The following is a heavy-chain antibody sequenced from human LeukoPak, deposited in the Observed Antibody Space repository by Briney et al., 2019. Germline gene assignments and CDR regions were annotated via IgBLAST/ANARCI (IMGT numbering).Heavy chain of an antibody. J-gene: IGHJ4*02. V-gene: IGHV4-59*08. CDR3: GRMRIVGANDY. D-gene: IGHD1-26*01. Sequence: PSETLSLTCTVSGGSISSYYWSWIRQPPRKGLEWIGYIYNSGSTKYNPSLKSRVTIPVDASKNQFSLKLTSVTAADTAVYYCGRMRIVGANDYWGQGTLVTVSS. CDR1: GGSISSYY. CDR2: IYNSGST.